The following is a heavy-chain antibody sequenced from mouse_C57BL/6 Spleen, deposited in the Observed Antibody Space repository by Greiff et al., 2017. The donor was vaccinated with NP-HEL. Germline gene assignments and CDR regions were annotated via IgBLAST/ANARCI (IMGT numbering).Heavy chain of an antibody. CDR2: IYPGDGDT. Sequence: VKLMESGPELVKPGASVKISCKASGYAFSSSWMNWVKQRPGKGLEWIGRIYPGDGDTNYNGKFKGKATLTADKSSSTAYMQLSSLTSEDSAVYFCARSHYYGSSYVLFDYWGQGTTLTVSS. J-gene: IGHJ2*01. D-gene: IGHD1-1*01. CDR1: GYAFSSSW. V-gene: IGHV1-82*01. CDR3: ARSHYYGSSYVLFDY.